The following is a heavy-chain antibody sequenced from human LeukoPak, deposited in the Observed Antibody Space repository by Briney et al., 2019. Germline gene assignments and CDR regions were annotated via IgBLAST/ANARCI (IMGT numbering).Heavy chain of an antibody. CDR3: AKTGTYYDSSGYYYLDYFDY. Sequence: GGSLRLSCAASGFTFDDYAMHWVRQAPGKGLEWVSLISGDGGSTYYADSVKGRFTISRDNSKNSLYLQMNSLRTEDTALYYCAKTGTYYDSSGYYYLDYFDYWGQGTLATVSS. D-gene: IGHD3-22*01. CDR2: ISGDGGST. CDR1: GFTFDDYA. V-gene: IGHV3-43*02. J-gene: IGHJ4*02.